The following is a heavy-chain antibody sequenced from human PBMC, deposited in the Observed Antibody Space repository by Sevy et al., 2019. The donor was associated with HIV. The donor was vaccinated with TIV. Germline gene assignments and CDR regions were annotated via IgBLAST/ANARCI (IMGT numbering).Heavy chain of an antibody. Sequence: GGSLRLSCAASGFTFSSYGMHWVRQAPGKGLEWVAVISYDGSNKYYADSVKGRFTISRDNSKNTLYLQMNSLRAEDTAVYYCVKNRGYCTNCVCPKYYYYGMDVWGQGTTVTVSS. CDR1: GFTFSSYG. CDR2: ISYDGSNK. V-gene: IGHV3-30*18. J-gene: IGHJ6*02. D-gene: IGHD2-8*01. CDR3: VKNRGYCTNCVCPKYYYYGMDV.